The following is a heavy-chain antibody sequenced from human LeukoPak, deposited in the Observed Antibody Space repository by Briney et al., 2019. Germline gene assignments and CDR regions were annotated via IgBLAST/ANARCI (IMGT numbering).Heavy chain of an antibody. CDR2: ISYDGSNK. D-gene: IGHD3-22*01. CDR1: GFSFNTYG. J-gene: IGHJ1*01. Sequence: PGRSLRLSCAASGFSFNTYGMHWVRQGPGKGLEWVAVISYDGSNKWYADSVKGRFTTSRDNSKNTLYLQMNSLRPEDTAVYFCAKDLNTYRYDSRDLQHWGQGIPVTVSS. CDR3: AKDLNTYRYDSRDLQH. V-gene: IGHV3-30*18.